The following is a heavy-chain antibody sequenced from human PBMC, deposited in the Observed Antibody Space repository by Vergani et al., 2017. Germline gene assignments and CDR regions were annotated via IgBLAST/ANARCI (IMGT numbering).Heavy chain of an antibody. J-gene: IGHJ4*02. V-gene: IGHV3-23*01. Sequence: EVQLLESGGGLVQPGGSLRLSCAASGFTFSSYAMSWVRQAPGKGLEWVSAISGSGGSTYYADSVKGRFTISRDNSKNTLYLQMNSLRAEDTAVYYCAKRKLEKWLARTPFDYWGQGTLVTVSS. D-gene: IGHD6-19*01. CDR1: GFTFSSYA. CDR2: ISGSGGST. CDR3: AKRKLEKWLARTPFDY.